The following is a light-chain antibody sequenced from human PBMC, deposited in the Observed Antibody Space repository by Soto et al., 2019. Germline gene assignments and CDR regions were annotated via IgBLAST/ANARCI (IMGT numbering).Light chain of an antibody. CDR2: GAS. Sequence: EIVWTQSPGTLSLSPGERATLSCRASQSVRNSYLAWYQQKPGQAPRLLIYGASGRATGTPDRFSGSGSGTDFTLTISRLEPEDFAVYYCQQYGTSPYTFGQGTKLEI. J-gene: IGKJ2*01. CDR1: QSVRNSY. V-gene: IGKV3-20*01. CDR3: QQYGTSPYT.